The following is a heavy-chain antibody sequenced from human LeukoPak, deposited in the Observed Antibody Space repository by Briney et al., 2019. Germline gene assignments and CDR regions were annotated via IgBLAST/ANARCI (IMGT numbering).Heavy chain of an antibody. CDR1: GYTFTSYG. CDR3: ARVAKYSSGWYGFDY. Sequence: GASVKVSCKASGYTFTSYGISWVRQAPGQGLEWMGWISAYNGNTNYAQKLQGRVTMTTDTSTSTAYMELRSLRSDDTAVYYCARVAKYSSGWYGFDYWGQGTLVTVSS. D-gene: IGHD6-19*01. CDR2: ISAYNGNT. V-gene: IGHV1-18*01. J-gene: IGHJ4*02.